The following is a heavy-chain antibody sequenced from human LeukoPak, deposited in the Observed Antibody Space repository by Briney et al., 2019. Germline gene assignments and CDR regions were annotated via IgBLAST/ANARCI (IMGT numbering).Heavy chain of an antibody. CDR3: ARRVGRYFGERAYYYNYMDV. D-gene: IGHD3-10*01. CDR2: IYNSGST. V-gene: IGHV4-61*02. J-gene: IGHJ6*03. CDR1: GGSIRSNYY. Sequence: SQTLSLTCTVSGGSIRSNYYWSWIRQPAGKGLEWIGRIYNSGSTKYNPSLKSRVTISVDTSKNQFSLKLRSVTAADTAVYYCARRVGRYFGERAYYYNYMDVWDKGTTVTISS.